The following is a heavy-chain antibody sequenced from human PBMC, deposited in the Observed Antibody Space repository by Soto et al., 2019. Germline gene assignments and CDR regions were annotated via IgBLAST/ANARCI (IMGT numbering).Heavy chain of an antibody. CDR3: ARLGYDYSNLYYYYYMDV. Sequence: SETLSLTCTVSGGSISSYYWSWIRQPPGKGLEWIGYIYYSGSTNYNPSLKSRVTISVDTSKNQFSLKLSSVTAADTAVYYCARLGYDYSNLYYYYYMDVWGKGTTVTISS. CDR1: GGSISSYY. V-gene: IGHV4-59*01. D-gene: IGHD4-4*01. CDR2: IYYSGST. J-gene: IGHJ6*03.